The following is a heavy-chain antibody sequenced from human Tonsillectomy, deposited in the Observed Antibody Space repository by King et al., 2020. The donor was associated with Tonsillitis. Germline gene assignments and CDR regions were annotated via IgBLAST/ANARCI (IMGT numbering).Heavy chain of an antibody. CDR3: ARDPSPPNDSRGDAYDAFDL. CDR1: GFTFSNYW. Sequence: VQLVESGGGFVQPGGSLRLSCAASGFTFSNYWMTWVRQAPGKGLEWVANIKEDGSVKNSVDAVKGRFTISRDNAKNSVYLQMNSLRAEDTAVYFCARDPSPPNDSRGDAYDAFDLWGPGTMGSVSS. V-gene: IGHV3-7*01. J-gene: IGHJ3*01. D-gene: IGHD3-22*01. CDR2: IKEDGSVK.